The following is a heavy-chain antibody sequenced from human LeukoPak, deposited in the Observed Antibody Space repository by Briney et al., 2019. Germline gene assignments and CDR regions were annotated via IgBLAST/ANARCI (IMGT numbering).Heavy chain of an antibody. CDR3: TTDSVGTTGTTWDYYYYYMDV. CDR2: IKSKTDGGTT. D-gene: IGHD1-1*01. J-gene: IGHJ6*03. V-gene: IGHV3-15*01. Sequence: GGSLRLSCAASGFTYSNAWMSWVRQAPGKGLEWVGRIKSKTDGGTTDYAAPVKGRFTISRDDSKNTLYLQMNSLKTEDTAVYYCTTDSVGTTGTTWDYYYYYMDVWGKGTTVTVSS. CDR1: GFTYSNAW.